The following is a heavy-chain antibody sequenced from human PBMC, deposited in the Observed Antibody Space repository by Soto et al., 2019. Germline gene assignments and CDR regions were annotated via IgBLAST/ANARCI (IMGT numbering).Heavy chain of an antibody. CDR2: ISSGSKTI. CDR3: VREDILGVRSFDY. CDR1: GFTFSGYS. D-gene: IGHD3-9*01. J-gene: IGHJ4*02. V-gene: IGHV3-48*02. Sequence: GGSLRLSCAASGFTFSGYSVNWVRQAPGKGPEWVSYISSGSKTIYYAESVKGRFTVSRDNARNSQYLQMNSLRDEDTAVYYCVREDILGVRSFDYWGQGTLVTVS.